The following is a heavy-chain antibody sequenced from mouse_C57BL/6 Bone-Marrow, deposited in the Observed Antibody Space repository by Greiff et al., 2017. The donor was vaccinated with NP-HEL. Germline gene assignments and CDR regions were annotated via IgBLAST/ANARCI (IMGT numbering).Heavy chain of an antibody. CDR1: GFTFSDYY. Sequence: EVKVVESGGGLVQPGGSLKLSCAASGFTFSDYYMYWVRQTPEKRLEWVAYISNGGGSTYYPDTVKGRFTITRDNAKNTLYLQMSRLKSEDTAMYYCARPSDYELAYWGQGTLVTVSA. CDR2: ISNGGGST. J-gene: IGHJ3*01. V-gene: IGHV5-12*01. CDR3: ARPSDYELAY. D-gene: IGHD2-4*01.